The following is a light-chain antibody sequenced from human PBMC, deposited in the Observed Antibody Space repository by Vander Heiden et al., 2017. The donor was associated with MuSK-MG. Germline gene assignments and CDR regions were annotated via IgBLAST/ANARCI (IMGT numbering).Light chain of an antibody. CDR1: QSVDSN. CDR3: QQYKNWPPYT. Sequence: EIVMTQSPATLSVSPGERATLSCRASQSVDSNLAWYQQKPGQAPRLLIYGASTRATGVPARFSGNGYGTEFTLTISSRQSEDFAVYYCQQYKNWPPYTFGQGTKLDIK. J-gene: IGKJ2*01. V-gene: IGKV3-15*01. CDR2: GAS.